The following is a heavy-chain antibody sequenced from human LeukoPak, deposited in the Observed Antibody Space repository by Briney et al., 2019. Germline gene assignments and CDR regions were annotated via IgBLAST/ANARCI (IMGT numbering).Heavy chain of an antibody. Sequence: PGGSLRLSCSASGFTFSNYPMHWVRQAPGKRLEYVSAISGNGANTYYADSVKGRFTISRDNSKNTLYLQMNSLRAEDTAVYYCAKIGIKYYYDSSGPNWGQGTLVTVSS. CDR1: GFTFSNYP. CDR3: AKIGIKYYYDSSGPN. J-gene: IGHJ4*02. V-gene: IGHV3-64*04. CDR2: ISGNGANT. D-gene: IGHD3-22*01.